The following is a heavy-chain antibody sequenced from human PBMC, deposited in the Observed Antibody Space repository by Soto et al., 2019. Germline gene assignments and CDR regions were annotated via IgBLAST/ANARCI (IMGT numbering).Heavy chain of an antibody. J-gene: IGHJ5*02. CDR1: GFSLNNHW. D-gene: IGHD3-16*01. CDR3: MAWGFFNP. V-gene: IGHV3-7*01. CDR2: MSPDGNER. Sequence: EVQLVESGGGWVQPGGSLGLSCAASGFSLNNHWMNWVRQTPGKGLEWVANMSPDGNERHYVGAVEGRFTMSRDKASNSLYLQMNSLRAEDTAVYFCMAWGFFNPWGQGTLVTVSS.